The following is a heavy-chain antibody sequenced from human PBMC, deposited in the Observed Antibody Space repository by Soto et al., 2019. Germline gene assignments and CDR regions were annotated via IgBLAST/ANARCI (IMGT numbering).Heavy chain of an antibody. CDR3: VRGGGGGLFDP. CDR1: GFTFSSYS. V-gene: IGHV3-48*01. CDR2: ISSSSSTI. J-gene: IGHJ5*02. D-gene: IGHD2-15*01. Sequence: GGSLRLSCAASGFTFSSYSMNWVRQAPGQGLEWVSYISSSSSTIYYADSVKGRFTISRDNAKNSLYLQMMSLTAEDTAIYYCVRGGGGGLFDPWGQGTMVTVSS.